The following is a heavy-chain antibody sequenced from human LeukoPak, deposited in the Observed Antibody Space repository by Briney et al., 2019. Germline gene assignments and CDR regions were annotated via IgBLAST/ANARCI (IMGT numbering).Heavy chain of an antibody. CDR2: INAGNGNT. D-gene: IGHD3-3*01. J-gene: IGHJ4*02. V-gene: IGHV1-3*01. Sequence: ASVKVSCKASGYTFTSYAMHWVRQAPGQRLEWMGWINAGNGNTKYSQEFQGRVTITRDTSASTAYMELSSLRSEDTAVYYCASCPYYGGGFDYWGQGTLVTVSS. CDR1: GYTFTSYA. CDR3: ASCPYYGGGFDY.